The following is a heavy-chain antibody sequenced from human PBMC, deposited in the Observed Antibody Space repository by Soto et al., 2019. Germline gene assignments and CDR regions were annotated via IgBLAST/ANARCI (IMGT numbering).Heavy chain of an antibody. V-gene: IGHV3-48*02. CDR3: ARDSSGRQYYGMDV. J-gene: IGHJ6*02. CDR1: GFIFSDYS. D-gene: IGHD3-22*01. Sequence: GGSLRLSCTPSGFIFSDYSMNWVRQAPGKGLEWISYITTASSTMYYADSVKGRFTISRDNAKNSLYLQMNSLRDEDTAVYYCARDSSGRQYYGMDVWGQGTTVTVSS. CDR2: ITTASSTM.